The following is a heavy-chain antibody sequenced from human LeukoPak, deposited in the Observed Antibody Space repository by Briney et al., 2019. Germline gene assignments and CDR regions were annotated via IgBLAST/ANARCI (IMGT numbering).Heavy chain of an antibody. V-gene: IGHV3-53*01. CDR2: IYSGGST. Sequence: GGSLRLSCAASGFTVSNNYMSWVRQAPGKGLEWVSVIYSGGSTYYADSVKGRFTISRDNSKNTLYLQMNSLRAEDTAVYYCAKTGTNGYLFFDYWGQGTLVTVSS. CDR3: AKTGTNGYLFFDY. CDR1: GFTVSNNY. J-gene: IGHJ4*02. D-gene: IGHD1-7*01.